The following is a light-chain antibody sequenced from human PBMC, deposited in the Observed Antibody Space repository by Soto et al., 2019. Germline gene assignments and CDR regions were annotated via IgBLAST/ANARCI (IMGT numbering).Light chain of an antibody. V-gene: IGKV1-9*01. CDR3: QHRRVWPVS. CDR1: QGISRY. J-gene: IGKJ1*01. Sequence: IQLTQSPSSLSASVGDSVTITCRASQGISRYLSWYQQKSGRAPKLLISAASTRATGIPARFSGSGSGTDFTLTITSLEPEDFAVYYCQHRRVWPVSFGQGTKVDI. CDR2: AAS.